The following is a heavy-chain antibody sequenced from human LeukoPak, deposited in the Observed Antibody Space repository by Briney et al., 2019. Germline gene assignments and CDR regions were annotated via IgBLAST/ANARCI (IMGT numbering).Heavy chain of an antibody. CDR1: GYTFTSYD. D-gene: IGHD2-21*02. CDR3: ARDPHPCGGDCYTNGAFDI. CDR2: VNPNSGNT. V-gene: IGHV1-8*03. J-gene: IGHJ3*02. Sequence: ASVKVSFKASGYTFTSYDINWVRQATGQGLEWVGYVNPNSGNTGYAQNFQGRVTITRTTSISTAYMEVSGLRSDDTAVYYCARDPHPCGGDCYTNGAFDIWGQGTLVTVSS.